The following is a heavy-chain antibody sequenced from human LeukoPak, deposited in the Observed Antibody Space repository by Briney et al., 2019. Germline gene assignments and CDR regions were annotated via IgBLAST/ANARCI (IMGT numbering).Heavy chain of an antibody. D-gene: IGHD1-26*01. CDR1: GGSISSCSYY. V-gene: IGHV4-39*01. Sequence: SETLSLTCTVSGGSISSCSYYWGWVRQPPGKGLEWIVSIYYSGSTYYKSSLKSRVTISVDTSKNQFSLMLSSVTAADTAVYYCARHHTEALVVGATRLAFDYWGQGTLVTVSS. CDR2: IYYSGST. J-gene: IGHJ4*02. CDR3: ARHHTEALVVGATRLAFDY.